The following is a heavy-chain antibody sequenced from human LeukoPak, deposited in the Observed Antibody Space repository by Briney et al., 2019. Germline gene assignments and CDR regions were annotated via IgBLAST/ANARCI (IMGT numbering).Heavy chain of an antibody. CDR3: ARDTEPGSNYVWGSYRYPDAFDI. D-gene: IGHD3-16*02. CDR2: ISSSGSTI. V-gene: IGHV3-11*04. Sequence: GGSLRLSCVASGFIFSDFYMSWIRQAPGKGLEWVSYISSSGSTIYYADSVKGRFTISRDNAKNSLYLQMNSLRAEDTAVYYCARDTEPGSNYVWGSYRYPDAFDIWGQGTMVTVSS. CDR1: GFIFSDFY. J-gene: IGHJ3*02.